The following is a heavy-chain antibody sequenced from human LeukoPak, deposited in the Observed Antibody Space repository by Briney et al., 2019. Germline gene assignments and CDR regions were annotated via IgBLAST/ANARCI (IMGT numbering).Heavy chain of an antibody. Sequence: GGSLRLSCAASGFTFSDYYMSWIRQAPGKGLEWVSYISSSGSTIYYADSVKGRFTISRDNAKNSLYLQMNSLRAEDTAVYYCAKEIVGATTAFDYWGQGTLVTVPS. CDR1: GFTFSDYY. J-gene: IGHJ4*02. CDR2: ISSSGSTI. V-gene: IGHV3-11*01. D-gene: IGHD1-26*01. CDR3: AKEIVGATTAFDY.